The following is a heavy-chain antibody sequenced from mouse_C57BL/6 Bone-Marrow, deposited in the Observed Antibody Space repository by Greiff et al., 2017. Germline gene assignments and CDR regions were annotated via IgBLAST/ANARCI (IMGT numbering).Heavy chain of an antibody. Sequence: QVQLQQSGPELVKPGASVKLSCKASGYNFTGYDINWVKQRPGQGLGWIGWIYPRDGSTKYNEKFKGKATLTVDTSSSTSYIELHILTSAASAVYFCARVEFDGSSGDWYFDVWGTGTTVTVSS. D-gene: IGHD1-1*01. V-gene: IGHV1-85*01. CDR2: IYPRDGST. J-gene: IGHJ1*03. CDR1: GYNFTGYD. CDR3: ARVEFDGSSGDWYFDV.